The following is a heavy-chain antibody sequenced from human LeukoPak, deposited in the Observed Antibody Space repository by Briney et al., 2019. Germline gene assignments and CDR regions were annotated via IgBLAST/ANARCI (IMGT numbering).Heavy chain of an antibody. J-gene: IGHJ4*02. D-gene: IGHD3-3*01. Sequence: GGSLRLSCAASGFTFSSYSMNWVRQAPGKGLEWVSYISSSGSTIYYADSVKGRFTISRDNAKNSLFLQMNSLRAEDTAVYYCARVRYYDFWSSYSVDYWGQGTLVTVSS. V-gene: IGHV3-48*04. CDR2: ISSSGSTI. CDR3: ARVRYYDFWSSYSVDY. CDR1: GFTFSSYS.